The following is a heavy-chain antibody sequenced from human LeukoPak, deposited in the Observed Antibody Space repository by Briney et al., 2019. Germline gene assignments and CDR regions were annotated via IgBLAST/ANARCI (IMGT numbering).Heavy chain of an antibody. CDR3: ARERPPYCGGDCYDYWYFDL. J-gene: IGHJ2*01. D-gene: IGHD2-21*02. CDR1: GYTFTSYG. Sequence: ASVKVSCKASGYTFTSYGISWVRQAPGQGLEWMGWISAYNGNTNYAQKLQGRVTMTTDTSTSTAYMELRSLRSDDTAVYYCARERPPYCGGDCYDYWYFDLWGRGTLVTVSS. CDR2: ISAYNGNT. V-gene: IGHV1-18*01.